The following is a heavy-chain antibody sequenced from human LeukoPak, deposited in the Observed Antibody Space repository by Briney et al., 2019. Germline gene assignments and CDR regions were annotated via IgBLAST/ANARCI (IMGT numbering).Heavy chain of an antibody. CDR3: ARPRAWNYAMFDY. V-gene: IGHV4-39*07. CDR1: GGSITSNSYY. CDR2: VNHSGST. Sequence: SETLSLTCTVSGGSITSNSYYWSWIRQPPGKGLEWIGEVNHSGSTNYNPSLKSRVTISVDTSKNQFSLKLSSVTAADTAVYYCARPRAWNYAMFDYWGQGTLVTVSS. J-gene: IGHJ4*02. D-gene: IGHD1-7*01.